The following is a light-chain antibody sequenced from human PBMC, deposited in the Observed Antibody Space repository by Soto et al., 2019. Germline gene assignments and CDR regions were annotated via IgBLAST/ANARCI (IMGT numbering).Light chain of an antibody. CDR1: QGIRNY. CDR3: LQHNSYPYT. CDR2: ATY. Sequence: DIQMTQSPFSLSASVGDRVTITCRASQGIRNYLGWFQQKPGEAPKRLIHATYSLEGVVPSRFSGSGSGTEFTLTISGLQPEDFATYYCLQHNSYPYTFGQGTKLEIK. J-gene: IGKJ2*01. V-gene: IGKV1-17*01.